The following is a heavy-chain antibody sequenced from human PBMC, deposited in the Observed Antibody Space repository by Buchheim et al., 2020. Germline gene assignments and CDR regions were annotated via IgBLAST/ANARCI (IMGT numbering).Heavy chain of an antibody. CDR1: GDSISSGDKY. CDR3: ARVDYYHYNMDV. CDR2: IYYSGST. J-gene: IGHJ6*03. V-gene: IGHV4-31*03. Sequence: QVQLQESGPGLVKPSQTLSLTCTVPGDSISSGDKYWTWIRQHPGKGLEWIGYIYYSGSTYYNPSLKSRVSMSVDTSKNQFSLKMNSVTAADTAIYYCARVDYYHYNMDVWGKGTT.